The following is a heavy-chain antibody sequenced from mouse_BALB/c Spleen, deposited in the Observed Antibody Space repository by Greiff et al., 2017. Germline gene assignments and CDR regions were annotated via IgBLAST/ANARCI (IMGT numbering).Heavy chain of an antibody. CDR2: ILPGSGST. CDR1: GYTFSSYW. CDR3: ASETTVVATDAMDY. V-gene: IGHV1-9*01. Sequence: QVQLQQSGAELMKPGASVKISCKATGYTFSSYWIEWVKQRPGHGLEWIGEILPGSGSTNYNEKFKGKATFTADTSSNTAYMQLSSLTSEDSAVYYCASETTVVATDAMDYWGQGTSVTVSS. D-gene: IGHD1-1*01. J-gene: IGHJ4*01.